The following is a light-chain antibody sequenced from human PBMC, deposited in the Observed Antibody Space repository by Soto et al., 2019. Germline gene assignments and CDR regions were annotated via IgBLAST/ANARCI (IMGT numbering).Light chain of an antibody. Sequence: DIQLTQSPPFLSASVGDRVTITRRASQGISSYLAWYQQKPGKAPKLLIYAASSLQSGVPSRFSGSGSGTEFTLTISSLQPEDSAAYYCQQLDGFPLTFGGGTTVEI. J-gene: IGKJ4*01. CDR2: AAS. CDR3: QQLDGFPLT. CDR1: QGISSY. V-gene: IGKV1-9*01.